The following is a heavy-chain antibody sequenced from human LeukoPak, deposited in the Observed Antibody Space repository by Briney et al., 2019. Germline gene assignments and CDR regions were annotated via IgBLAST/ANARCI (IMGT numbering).Heavy chain of an antibody. CDR1: GGSISSSSYY. Sequence: SETLSLTCTVSGGSISSSSYYWGWIRQPPGKGLEWIGSIYYSGSTYYNPSLKSRVTISVDTSKNQFSLKLSPVTAADTAVYYCARRIGLVTPNAFDIWGQGTMVTVSS. J-gene: IGHJ3*02. CDR3: ARRIGLVTPNAFDI. D-gene: IGHD2-21*01. CDR2: IYYSGST. V-gene: IGHV4-39*01.